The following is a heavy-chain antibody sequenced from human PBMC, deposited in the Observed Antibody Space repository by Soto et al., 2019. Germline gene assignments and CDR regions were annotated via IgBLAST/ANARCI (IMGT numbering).Heavy chain of an antibody. J-gene: IGHJ4*02. CDR2: INHSGSS. CDR1: GQSFPGYI. D-gene: IGHD7-27*01. Sequence: PSATLTLTCALYGQSFPGYIWTWERQTPGKGLQWIGQINHSGSSIYNPSLKNRVTISTMSNNKFSLELSSVTAADTAVYYCTRVDSVSGAYYFDYWGQGTLVTVS. V-gene: IGHV4-34*01. CDR3: TRVDSVSGAYYFDY.